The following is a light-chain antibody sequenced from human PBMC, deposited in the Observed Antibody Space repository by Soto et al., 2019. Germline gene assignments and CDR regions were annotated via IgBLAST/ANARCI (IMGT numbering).Light chain of an antibody. Sequence: EIVLTQSPATLSLSPGERATLSCRASQSVSSSLAWYQQKPGKAPRLLIYDASNRATAIPARFSGSGSGTDFTLTISSLEPEDCAVYYCQQRTDWLTFGGGTKVEIK. CDR1: QSVSSS. J-gene: IGKJ4*01. CDR3: QQRTDWLT. V-gene: IGKV3-11*01. CDR2: DAS.